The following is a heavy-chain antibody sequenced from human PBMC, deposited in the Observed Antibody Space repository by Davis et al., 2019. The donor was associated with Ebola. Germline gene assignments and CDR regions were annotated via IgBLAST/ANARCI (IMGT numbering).Heavy chain of an antibody. CDR3: AFSAGGGHLSDY. D-gene: IGHD2-8*02. V-gene: IGHV1-18*04. J-gene: IGHJ4*02. Sequence: AASVKVSCKASGYTFTSYGISWVRQAPGQGLEWMGWISAYNGNTNYAQKLQGRVTMTTDKSTSTAYMELSSLRSEDTAVYYCAFSAGGGHLSDYWGQGTLVTVSS. CDR2: ISAYNGNT. CDR1: GYTFTSYG.